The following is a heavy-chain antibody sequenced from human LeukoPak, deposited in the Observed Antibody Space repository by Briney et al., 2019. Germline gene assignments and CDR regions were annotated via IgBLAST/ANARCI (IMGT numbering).Heavy chain of an antibody. D-gene: IGHD6-13*01. J-gene: IGHJ4*02. V-gene: IGHV1-8*01. Sequence: ASVKVSCKASGYTFTSYDINWVRQATGQGLEWMGWMNPNSGNTGYAQKFQGRVTMTRNTSISTAYIELSSLRSEDTAVYYCARDLGYSSSWDILIDYWGQGTLVTVSS. CDR1: GYTFTSYD. CDR2: MNPNSGNT. CDR3: ARDLGYSSSWDILIDY.